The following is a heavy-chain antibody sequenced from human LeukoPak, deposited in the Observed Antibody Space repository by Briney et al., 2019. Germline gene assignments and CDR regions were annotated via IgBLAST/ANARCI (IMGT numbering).Heavy chain of an antibody. V-gene: IGHV3-11*01. Sequence: PGGSLRLSCAASGFTFSDFYMSWIRQAPGKGLEWVSYISSSAGTTYYADSVKGRFTISRDNAKNSLYLQMNSLRAEDTAVYYCAREGPPYYYGSGSLDYWGQGTLVTASS. CDR3: AREGPPYYYGSGSLDY. CDR1: GFTFSDFY. D-gene: IGHD3-10*01. J-gene: IGHJ4*02. CDR2: ISSSAGTT.